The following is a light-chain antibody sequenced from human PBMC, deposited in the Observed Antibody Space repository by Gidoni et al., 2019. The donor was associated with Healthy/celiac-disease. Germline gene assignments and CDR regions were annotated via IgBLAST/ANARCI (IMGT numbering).Light chain of an antibody. V-gene: IGKV1-9*01. CDR2: AAS. Sequence: DIQLTRSPSFLSASVGDRVTITCWASQGISSYLAWYQQKPGKAPKLLNYAASTLQSGVPSRFSGSGSGTEFTLTISSLQPEDFATYYCQQLNSYPPTFGQGTRLEIK. CDR1: QGISSY. J-gene: IGKJ5*01. CDR3: QQLNSYPPT.